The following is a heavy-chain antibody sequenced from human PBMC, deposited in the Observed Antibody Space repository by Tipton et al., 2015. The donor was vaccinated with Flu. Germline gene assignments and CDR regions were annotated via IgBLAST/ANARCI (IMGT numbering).Heavy chain of an antibody. CDR3: ARETGYSSSWYGY. Sequence: QLVQSGAEVKKPGASVKVSCKASGYTFTGYYMHWVRQAPGQGLEWMGWINPNSGGTNYTQKFQGRVTMTRDTSISTAYMELSRLRSDDTAVYYCARETGYSSSWYGYWGQGTLVTVSS. J-gene: IGHJ4*02. V-gene: IGHV1-2*02. CDR1: GYTFTGYY. CDR2: INPNSGGT. D-gene: IGHD6-13*01.